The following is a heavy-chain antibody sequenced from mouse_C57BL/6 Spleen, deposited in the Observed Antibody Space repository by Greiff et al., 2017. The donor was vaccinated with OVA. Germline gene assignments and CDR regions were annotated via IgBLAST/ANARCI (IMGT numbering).Heavy chain of an antibody. Sequence: EVQRVESGGGLVQPGGSLKLSCAASGFTFSDYYMSWVRQTPEKRLEWVAYISNGGGSTYYPDTVKGRFTISRDNAKNTLYLQMSSLKSEDTAMYYCARGTLGRGYYAMDYWGKGTSVTVSS. CDR3: ARGTLGRGYYAMDY. V-gene: IGHV5-12*01. CDR1: GFTFSDYY. D-gene: IGHD4-1*01. CDR2: ISNGGGST. J-gene: IGHJ4*01.